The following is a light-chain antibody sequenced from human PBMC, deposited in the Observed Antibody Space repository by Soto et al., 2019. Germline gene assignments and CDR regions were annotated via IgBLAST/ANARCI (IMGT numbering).Light chain of an antibody. Sequence: IRMTQSPSSLSASVGDRVTITFRASQGISSYLDWYQQKPRKAPEVLIFGASTLQSGVPSRFSGSGSGTEFTLTISSLQPEDFATYYCQQLMSYPITFGQGTRLEIK. CDR1: QGISSY. CDR2: GAS. J-gene: IGKJ5*01. CDR3: QQLMSYPIT. V-gene: IGKV1-9*01.